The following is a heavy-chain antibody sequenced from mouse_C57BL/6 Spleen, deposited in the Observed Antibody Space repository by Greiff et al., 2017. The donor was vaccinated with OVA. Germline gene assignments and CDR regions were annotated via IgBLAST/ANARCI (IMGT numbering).Heavy chain of an antibody. D-gene: IGHD1-1*01. J-gene: IGHJ4*01. CDR3: ARSLYYYGSSYAMDY. Sequence: EVQLQESGGGLVQPGGSLSLSCAASGFTFTDYYMSWVRQPPGKALEWLGFIRNKANGYTTEYSASVKGRFTISRDNSQSILYLQMNALRAEDSATDYWARSLYYYGSSYAMDYWGQGTSVTVSS. V-gene: IGHV7-3*01. CDR2: IRNKANGYTT. CDR1: GFTFTDYY.